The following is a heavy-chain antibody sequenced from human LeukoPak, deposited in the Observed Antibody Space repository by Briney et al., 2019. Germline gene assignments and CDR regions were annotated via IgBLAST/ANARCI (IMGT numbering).Heavy chain of an antibody. CDR2: IKQDGSEK. Sequence: GGSLRLSCAASGFTFSSYWMGWVRQAPGKGLEWVANIKQDGSEKYYVDSVKGRFTISRDNAKNSLYLQMNSLRAEDTAVYYCARVNYYDSSGYYYSSYYYYYYMDVWGKGTTVTVSS. CDR3: ARVNYYDSSGYYYSSYYYYYYMDV. D-gene: IGHD3-22*01. V-gene: IGHV3-7*01. J-gene: IGHJ6*03. CDR1: GFTFSSYW.